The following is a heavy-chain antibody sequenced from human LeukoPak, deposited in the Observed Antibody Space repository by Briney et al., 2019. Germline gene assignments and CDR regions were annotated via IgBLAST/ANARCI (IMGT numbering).Heavy chain of an antibody. Sequence: SVEVSCKASGGTFSSYAISWVRQAPGQGLEWMGRIIPILGIANYAQKFQGRVTITADKSTSTAYMELSSLRSEDTAVYYCARDPASTIFNPNNWFDPWGQGTLVTVSS. CDR1: GGTFSSYA. J-gene: IGHJ5*02. CDR2: IIPILGIA. CDR3: ARDPASTIFNPNNWFDP. D-gene: IGHD3-9*01. V-gene: IGHV1-69*04.